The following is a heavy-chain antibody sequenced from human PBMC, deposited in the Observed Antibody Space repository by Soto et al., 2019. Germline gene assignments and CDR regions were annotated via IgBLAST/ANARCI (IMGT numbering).Heavy chain of an antibody. CDR1: GFTVSSNY. J-gene: IGHJ4*02. CDR3: ARGTSGRQWLVYFDY. CDR2: IYSGGST. D-gene: IGHD6-19*01. Sequence: PGGSLRLSCAASGFTVSSNYMSWVRQAPGKGLEWVSVIYSGGSTYYADSVKGRFTISRDNSKNTLYLQMNSLRAEDTAVYYCARGTSGRQWLVYFDYWGQGTLVTVSS. V-gene: IGHV3-66*01.